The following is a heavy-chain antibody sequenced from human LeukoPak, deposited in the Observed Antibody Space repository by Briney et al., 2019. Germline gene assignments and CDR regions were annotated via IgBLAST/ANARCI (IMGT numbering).Heavy chain of an antibody. D-gene: IGHD3-22*01. CDR1: GGSVSSGSYY. CDR2: IYYSGST. J-gene: IGHJ4*02. CDR3: ARQGYYDTGGQLFDY. V-gene: IGHV4-61*01. Sequence: PSETLSLTCAVSGGSVSSGSYYWSWIRQPPGKGLEWIGYIYYSGSTNYNPSLNSRVTISVDTSKNQFSLKLSSVTAADTAVYYCARQGYYDTGGQLFDYWGQGTLVTVSS.